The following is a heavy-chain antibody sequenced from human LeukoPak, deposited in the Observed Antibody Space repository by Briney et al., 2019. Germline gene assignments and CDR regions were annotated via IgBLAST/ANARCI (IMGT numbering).Heavy chain of an antibody. D-gene: IGHD7-27*01. J-gene: IGHJ5*02. V-gene: IGHV3-21*01. CDR2: ISSSSSYI. Sequence: GGSLRLSCAASGFTFSSYSMNWVRQAPGKGLEWVSSISSSSSYIYYAGSVKGRFTISRDNAKNSLYLQMNSLRAEDTAVYYCARDYWGAVKANWFDPWGQGTLVTVSS. CDR1: GFTFSSYS. CDR3: ARDYWGAVKANWFDP.